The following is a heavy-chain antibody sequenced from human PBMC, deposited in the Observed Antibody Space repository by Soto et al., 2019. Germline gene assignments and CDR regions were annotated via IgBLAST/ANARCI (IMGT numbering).Heavy chain of an antibody. CDR2: ISYDGSNK. Sequence: GGSLRLSCAASGFTFSSYAMHWVRQAPGKGLEWVAVISYDGSNKYYADSVKGRFTISRDNSKNTLYLQMNSLRAEDTAVYYCARSNDYGDYRGQGTLVTVSS. CDR3: ARSNDYGDY. J-gene: IGHJ4*02. V-gene: IGHV3-30-3*01. CDR1: GFTFSSYA.